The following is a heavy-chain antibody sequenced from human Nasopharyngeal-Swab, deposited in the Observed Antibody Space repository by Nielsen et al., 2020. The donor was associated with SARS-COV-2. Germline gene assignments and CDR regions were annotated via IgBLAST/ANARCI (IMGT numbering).Heavy chain of an antibody. J-gene: IGHJ6*02. CDR3: ARDELVIAVASRIRDHYYYYGMDV. V-gene: IGHV3-48*03. D-gene: IGHD6-19*01. Sequence: GESLKISCAASGFTFSSYEMNWVRQAPGKGLEWVSYISSSGSTIYYADSVKGRFTISRDNAKNSLYLQMNSLRAEDTAVYYCARDELVIAVASRIRDHYYYYGMDVWGQGTTVTVSS. CDR1: GFTFSSYE. CDR2: ISSSGSTI.